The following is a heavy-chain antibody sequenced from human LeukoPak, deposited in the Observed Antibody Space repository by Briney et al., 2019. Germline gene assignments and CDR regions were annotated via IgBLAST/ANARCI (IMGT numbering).Heavy chain of an antibody. CDR3: ARDDTYGYYDG. J-gene: IGHJ4*02. D-gene: IGHD3-22*01. CDR2: IKQDGSAE. CDR1: GFTFSTYW. V-gene: IGHV3-7*01. Sequence: PGGSLRLSCAASGFTFSTYWMSWVRQAPGKGLEWVANIKQDGSAEYYVDSLKGRFTISRDNAKNSLYLQMNSLRADDTALYYCARDDTYGYYDGWGQGTLVTVSS.